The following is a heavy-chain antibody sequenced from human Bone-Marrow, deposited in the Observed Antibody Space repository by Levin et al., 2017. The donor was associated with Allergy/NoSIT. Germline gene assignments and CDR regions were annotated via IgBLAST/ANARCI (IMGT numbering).Heavy chain of an antibody. CDR1: GYTFNSYG. CDR3: ARVKGNY. Sequence: GESLKISCEESGYTFNSYGISWVRQAPGQGLEWVGWISTYSGNTNYAQKLQGRVTMTTDTSTSTAYMELRSLRSDDTAVYYCARVKGNYWGQGTLVTVSS. CDR2: ISTYSGNT. J-gene: IGHJ4*02. V-gene: IGHV1-18*01.